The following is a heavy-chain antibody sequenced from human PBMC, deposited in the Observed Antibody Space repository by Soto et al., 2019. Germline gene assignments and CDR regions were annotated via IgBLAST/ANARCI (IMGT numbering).Heavy chain of an antibody. J-gene: IGHJ6*02. CDR1: GFTFSSYG. V-gene: IGHV3-30*18. CDR3: AKGVTEMATLNGMDV. D-gene: IGHD2-15*01. CDR2: ISYDGSNK. Sequence: QVQLVESEGGVVQPGRSLRLSCAASGFTFSSYGMHWVCQAPGKGLEWVAVISYDGSNKYYADSVKGRFTISRDNSKNTLYLQMNSLRAEDTAVYYCAKGVTEMATLNGMDVWGQGTTVTVSS.